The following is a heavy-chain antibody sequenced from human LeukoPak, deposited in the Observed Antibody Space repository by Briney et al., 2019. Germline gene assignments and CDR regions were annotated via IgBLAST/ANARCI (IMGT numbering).Heavy chain of an antibody. V-gene: IGHV4-59*08. Sequence: ETLSLTCTVPGGSISSYYWSWVRQPPGKGLGWIGYIYYSGSTNYNPSLQSRVTISVDTSKNQFSLKLSSVTAADTAVYYCARHAHYFDSSGYYSFDYWGQGTLVTVSS. CDR3: ARHAHYFDSSGYYSFDY. CDR1: GGSISSYY. D-gene: IGHD3-22*01. CDR2: IYYSGST. J-gene: IGHJ4*02.